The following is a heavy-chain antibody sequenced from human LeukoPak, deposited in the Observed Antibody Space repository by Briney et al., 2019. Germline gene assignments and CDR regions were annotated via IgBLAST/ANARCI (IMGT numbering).Heavy chain of an antibody. J-gene: IGHJ3*02. D-gene: IGHD3-10*01. CDR1: GFTLRTYW. V-gene: IGHV3-74*01. Sequence: PSESLTLSCAASGFTLRTYWKHWVRQVPAPGLMWVSRIDGDGSVTNYADTVKGRFTISKDHAKNTLFLQMTSLRVEETATYFCVRSIGDDAFDIWGQGTRVTVSS. CDR3: VRSIGDDAFDI. CDR2: IDGDGSVT.